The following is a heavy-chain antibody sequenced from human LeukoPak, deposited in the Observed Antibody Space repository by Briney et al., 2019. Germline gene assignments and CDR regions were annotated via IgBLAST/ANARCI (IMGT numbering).Heavy chain of an antibody. D-gene: IGHD3-10*01. Sequence: ASVKVSCKASGYTFTSYAMHWVRQAPGQRLEWMGWINAGNGNTKYSQKFQGRVTITSDTSASTAYMELSSLRSEDTAVYYCARGGDYYGSGSYRPKYYYYCMDVWGKGTTVTVSS. V-gene: IGHV1-3*01. CDR1: GYTFTSYA. CDR2: INAGNGNT. CDR3: ARGGDYYGSGSYRPKYYYYCMDV. J-gene: IGHJ6*04.